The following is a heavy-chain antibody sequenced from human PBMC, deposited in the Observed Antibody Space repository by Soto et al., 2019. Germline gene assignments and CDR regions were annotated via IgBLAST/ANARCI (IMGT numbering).Heavy chain of an antibody. CDR1: GGTFSSYT. CDR2: IIPILGIA. D-gene: IGHD3-10*01. CDR3: ASRKSGRGYYYYGMDV. V-gene: IGHV1-69*02. Sequence: QVQLVQSGAEVKKPGSSVKVSCKASGGTFSSYTISWVRQAPGQGLEWMGRIIPILGIANYAQKFQGRVTMTADKTPSTAYMELGGRGSEDTAVYDCASRKSGRGYYYYGMDVWGQGTTVTGAS. J-gene: IGHJ6*02.